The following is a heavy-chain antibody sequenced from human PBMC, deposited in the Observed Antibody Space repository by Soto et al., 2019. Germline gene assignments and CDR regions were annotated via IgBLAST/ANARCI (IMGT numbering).Heavy chain of an antibody. Sequence: EVQLLESGGGLVQPGGSLRLSCAASGFTFSSYAMSWVRQAPGKGLEWVSAISGSGGSTYYADSVKGRFTISRDNSKNTLYLEMNSLRAGDTAVYYCARDISGGSYDFCHGGQGTLVTVSS. CDR1: GFTFSSYA. CDR3: ARDISGGSYDFCH. CDR2: ISGSGGST. J-gene: IGHJ4*02. D-gene: IGHD3-3*01. V-gene: IGHV3-23*01.